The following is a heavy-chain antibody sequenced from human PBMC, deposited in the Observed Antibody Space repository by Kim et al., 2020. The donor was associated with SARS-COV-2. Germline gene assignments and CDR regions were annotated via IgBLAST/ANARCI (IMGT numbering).Heavy chain of an antibody. CDR1: GFTFSSYA. V-gene: IGHV3-23*01. CDR3: AKVMKITRGGYDSECFDY. J-gene: IGHJ4*02. Sequence: GGSLRLSCAASGFTFSSYAMSWVRQAPGKGLEWVSAISGSGGSTYYADSVKGRFTISRDNSKNTLYLQMNSLRAEDTAVYYCAKVMKITRGGYDSECFDYWGQGTLVTVSS. CDR2: ISGSGGST. D-gene: IGHD5-12*01.